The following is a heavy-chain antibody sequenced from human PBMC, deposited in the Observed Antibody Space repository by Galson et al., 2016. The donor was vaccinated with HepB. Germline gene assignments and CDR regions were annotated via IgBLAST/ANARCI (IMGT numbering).Heavy chain of an antibody. Sequence: SLRLPCAASGFTFSNYAMNWVRQAPGKGLEWVSGISDNGGSTYYEDSLKGRFTISRDNSKNTLYLQMNSLRAEDTAIYYCARSAYFKEWPDPWCQGTPVTVSS. CDR3: ARSAYFKEWPDP. V-gene: IGHV3-23*01. CDR1: GFTFSNYA. J-gene: IGHJ5*02. D-gene: IGHD2/OR15-2a*01. CDR2: ISDNGGST.